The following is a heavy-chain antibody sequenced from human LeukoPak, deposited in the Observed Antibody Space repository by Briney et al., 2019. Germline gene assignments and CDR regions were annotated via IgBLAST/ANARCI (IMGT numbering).Heavy chain of an antibody. CDR3: ARYVRGATRMYNWFDP. J-gene: IGHJ5*02. CDR2: IYHSGST. Sequence: TSETLSLTCAVSGGSISSSNWWSWVRQPPGKGLEWIGEIYHSGSTNYNPSLKSRVTISVDKSKNQFSLKLSSVTAADTAVYYCARYVRGATRMYNWFDPWGQGTLVTVSS. D-gene: IGHD1-26*01. V-gene: IGHV4-4*02. CDR1: GGSISSSNW.